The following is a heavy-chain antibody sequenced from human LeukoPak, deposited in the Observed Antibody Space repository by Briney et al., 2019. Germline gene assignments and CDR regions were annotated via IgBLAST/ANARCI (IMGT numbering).Heavy chain of an antibody. CDR3: ALSTYYDYVWGSSDY. D-gene: IGHD3-16*01. CDR1: GFTFSSYG. V-gene: IGHV3-30*03. Sequence: GRSLRLSCAASGFTFSSYGMHWVRQAPGKGLEWVAVISYDGSNKYYADSVKGRFTISRDNSKNTLYLQMNSLRAEDTAVYYCALSTYYDYVWGSSDYWGQGTLVTVSS. CDR2: ISYDGSNK. J-gene: IGHJ4*02.